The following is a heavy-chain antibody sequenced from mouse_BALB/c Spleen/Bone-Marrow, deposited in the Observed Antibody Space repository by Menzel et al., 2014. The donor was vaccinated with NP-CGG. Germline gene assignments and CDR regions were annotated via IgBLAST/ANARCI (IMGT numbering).Heavy chain of an antibody. Sequence: LVKTGTSVKISCKASGYSFTGYYIHWVKQTHGKSLEWIEYISCYNGATSYNQKFKGKSTFTVDTSSTTAYIQFNSLTSEDSAVYYCARETTATYFDVWGAGTTVTVSS. V-gene: IGHV1S34*01. D-gene: IGHD1-2*01. CDR2: ISCYNGAT. CDR1: GYSFTGYY. J-gene: IGHJ1*01. CDR3: ARETTATYFDV.